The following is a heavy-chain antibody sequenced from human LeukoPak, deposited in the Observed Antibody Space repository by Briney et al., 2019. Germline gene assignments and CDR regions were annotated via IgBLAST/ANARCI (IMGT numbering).Heavy chain of an antibody. V-gene: IGHV3-7*05. CDR2: IKEDGSDK. D-gene: IGHD4-23*01. Sequence: GGSLSLSRAASGFTQSKYWVRCVREARGKGLEEVANIKEDGSDKYYVDSAKGRFTISRDNSKNTLYLQMTSLRAEDTATYYCAKNQDFSETTVDFDYWGQGTLVTVSS. J-gene: IGHJ4*02. CDR1: GFTQSKYW. CDR3: AKNQDFSETTVDFDY.